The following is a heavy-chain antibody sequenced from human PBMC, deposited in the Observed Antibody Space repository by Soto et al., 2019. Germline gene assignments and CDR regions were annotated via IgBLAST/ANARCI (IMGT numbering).Heavy chain of an antibody. J-gene: IGHJ4*02. CDR3: ARASDYDPAKYYFDY. V-gene: IGHV1-69*13. CDR1: GGTFSSYA. D-gene: IGHD3-22*01. Sequence: GASVKVSCKASGGTFSSYAISWVRQAPGQGLEWMGGIIPIFGTANYAQKFQGRVTITADESTSTAYMELSSLRSEDTAVYYCARASDYDPAKYYFDYWGQGTLVTVAS. CDR2: IIPIFGTA.